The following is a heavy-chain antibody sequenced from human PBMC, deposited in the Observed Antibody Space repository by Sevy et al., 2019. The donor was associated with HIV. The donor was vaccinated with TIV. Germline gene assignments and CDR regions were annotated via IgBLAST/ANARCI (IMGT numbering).Heavy chain of an antibody. CDR3: AKDINRGCDGINCYPYYYYFYGLDV. CDR1: GFSFNDHA. Sequence: GGSLILSCAASGFSFNDHAMHWVRQVPGKGLEWVSGVSWNSRNIGYADSVKGRFTISRDNANHFLYLEMNSLRPEDTALYYCAKDINRGCDGINCYPYYYYFYGLDVWGQGTTVTVSS. V-gene: IGHV3-9*01. D-gene: IGHD2-21*01. J-gene: IGHJ6*02. CDR2: VSWNSRNI.